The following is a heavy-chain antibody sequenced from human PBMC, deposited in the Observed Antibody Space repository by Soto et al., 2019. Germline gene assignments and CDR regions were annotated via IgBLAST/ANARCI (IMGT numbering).Heavy chain of an antibody. J-gene: IGHJ5*02. Sequence: PSETLSLTCTVSGGSVSGGDYYWSWIRQPPGKGLEWIGYIYYSGNTNYNPSLKSRVIISVDTSKNLFSLKLTSVTAADTAAYYCARIPVDTSMIYWLDPWGQGTLVTVSS. CDR3: ARIPVDTSMIYWLDP. CDR1: GGSVSGGDYY. V-gene: IGHV4-61*08. D-gene: IGHD5-18*01. CDR2: IYYSGNT.